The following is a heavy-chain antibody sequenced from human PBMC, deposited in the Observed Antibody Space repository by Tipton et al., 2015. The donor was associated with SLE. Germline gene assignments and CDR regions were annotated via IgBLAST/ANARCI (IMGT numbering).Heavy chain of an antibody. V-gene: IGHV3-23*01. D-gene: IGHD3-22*01. CDR2: ISGSGGST. J-gene: IGHJ1*01. Sequence: SSSSYYWGWIRQPPGKGLEWVSAISGSGGSTYYADSVKGRFTLSRDNSKSTLYLQMNSLRAEDTAVYYCAKSHHYYDSSGYFQHWGQGTLVTVSS. CDR1: SSSSYY. CDR3: AKSHHYYDSSGYFQH.